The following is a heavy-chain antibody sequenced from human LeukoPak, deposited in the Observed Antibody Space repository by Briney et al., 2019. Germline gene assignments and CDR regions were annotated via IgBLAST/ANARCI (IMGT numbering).Heavy chain of an antibody. CDR1: GFTFNRYA. CDR2: ISYDGSNK. CDR3: ASRITMIVVPPDY. D-gene: IGHD3-22*01. V-gene: IGHV3-30*04. Sequence: PGGSLRLSCAASGFTFNRYALHWVRQAPGKGLEWVAVISYDGSNKYYAESVKGRFTISRDNSKNTLYLQMNSLRPGDTAVYYCASRITMIVVPPDYWGQGTLVTVSS. J-gene: IGHJ4*02.